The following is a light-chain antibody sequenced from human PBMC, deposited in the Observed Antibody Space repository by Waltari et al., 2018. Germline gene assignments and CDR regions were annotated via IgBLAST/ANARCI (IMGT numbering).Light chain of an antibody. J-gene: IGKJ4*01. V-gene: IGKV1-39*01. CDR2: AAS. CDR1: PSISSY. CDR3: QQSFSTPLT. Sequence: DIQMTQSPSSLSASLGASVTITCRASPSISSYLNWYQQKPGLAPTLLIYAASSLRTGVPSRFSGSGAGTDCSLTISSLQPEDFATYYCQQSFSTPLTFGGGTKVEIK.